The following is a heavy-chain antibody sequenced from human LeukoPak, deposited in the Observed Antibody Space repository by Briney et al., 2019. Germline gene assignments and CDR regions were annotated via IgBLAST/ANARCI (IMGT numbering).Heavy chain of an antibody. D-gene: IGHD3-10*01. Sequence: ASVKVSCKVSGYSLSEISVHWIRQVPGRGLEWMGSFETEDGEPLYAQKFQGRVTMTEDTSTDTAYMELSSLRSEDTAMYYCATLLGSGSSRAFDIWGQGTMVTVSS. J-gene: IGHJ3*02. V-gene: IGHV1-24*01. CDR2: FETEDGEP. CDR3: ATLLGSGSSRAFDI. CDR1: GYSLSEIS.